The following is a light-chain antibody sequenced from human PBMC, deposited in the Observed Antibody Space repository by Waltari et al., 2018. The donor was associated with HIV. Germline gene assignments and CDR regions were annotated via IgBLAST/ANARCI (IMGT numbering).Light chain of an antibody. CDR3: QQYEDYPLT. J-gene: IGKJ4*01. V-gene: IGKV1-5*01. CDR2: EAS. CDR1: QSVNRW. Sequence: DIQMTQSPTTLSASVGDRVTMSCRASQSVNRWLAWYQHKPGTALKLLIYEASSLEVRVPSICSGSGSDTDFTLTIDNLQPADFATYYCQQYEDYPLTFGGGTKVDIK.